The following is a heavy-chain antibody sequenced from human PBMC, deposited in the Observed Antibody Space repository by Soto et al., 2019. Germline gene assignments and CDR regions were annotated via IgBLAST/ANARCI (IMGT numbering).Heavy chain of an antibody. CDR2: IYHSGST. Sequence: SETLSLTCAVSGGSISSGGYSWSWIRQPPGKGLEWIGYIYHSGSTYYNPSLKSRVTISVDRSKNQFSLKLSSVTAADTAVYYCARVSMTKVVGWFDPWGQGTPVTVSS. CDR1: GGSISSGGYS. CDR3: ARVSMTKVVGWFDP. D-gene: IGHD4-17*01. J-gene: IGHJ5*02. V-gene: IGHV4-30-2*01.